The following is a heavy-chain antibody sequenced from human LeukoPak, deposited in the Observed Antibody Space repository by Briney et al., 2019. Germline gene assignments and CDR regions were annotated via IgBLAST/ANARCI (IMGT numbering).Heavy chain of an antibody. V-gene: IGHV3-23*01. CDR1: GFTFSSYA. CDR2: ISGGGGSR. D-gene: IGHD6-13*01. CDR3: AKAAPYSNTWYDY. J-gene: IGHJ4*02. Sequence: QPGGSLRLSCAASGFTFSSYAMHWVRRAPGKGLEWVSGISGGGGSRYYADSVKGRFTISRDSSKNTLYLQMNSLRAEDTAVYYCAKAAPYSNTWYDYWGRGTLVTVSS.